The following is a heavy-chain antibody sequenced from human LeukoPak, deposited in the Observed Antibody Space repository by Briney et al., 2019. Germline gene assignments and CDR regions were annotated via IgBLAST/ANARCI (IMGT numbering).Heavy chain of an antibody. CDR2: ISGSGGST. D-gene: IGHD3-22*01. CDR3: AKDLYYDSSGYSLGY. J-gene: IGHJ4*02. CDR1: GFTFSDYY. Sequence: GGSLRLSCAASGFTFSDYYMSWVRQAPGKGLEWVSAISGSGGSTYYADSVKGRFTISRDNSKNTLYLQMNSLRAEDTAVYYCAKDLYYDSSGYSLGYWGQGTLVTVSS. V-gene: IGHV3-23*01.